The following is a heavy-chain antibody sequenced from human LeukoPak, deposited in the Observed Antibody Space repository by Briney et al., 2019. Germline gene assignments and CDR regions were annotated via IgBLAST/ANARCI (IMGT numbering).Heavy chain of an antibody. CDR2: ISGSGGST. D-gene: IGHD3-22*01. CDR3: AKVNYDTSGYSYFEY. CDR1: GFTFSSYG. V-gene: IGHV3-23*01. J-gene: IGHJ4*02. Sequence: GGTLRLSCEASGFTFSSYGLHWVRQAPGKGLGWVSGISGSGGSTYYADSVKGRFTISRDNSKNTLYLQMNSLRAEDTAVYYCAKVNYDTSGYSYFEYWGQGTLVTVSS.